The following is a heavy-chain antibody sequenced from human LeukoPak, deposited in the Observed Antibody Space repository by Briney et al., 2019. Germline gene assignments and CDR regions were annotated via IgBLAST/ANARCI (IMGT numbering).Heavy chain of an antibody. J-gene: IGHJ4*02. CDR3: ARERDIYYYDSSGQIAD. D-gene: IGHD3-22*01. Sequence: ASVKVSCKASGGTFSSYAISWVRQAPGQGLEWMGRIIPILGIANYAQKFQGRVTITADKSTSTAYMELSSLRSEDTAVYYCARERDIYYYDSSGQIADWGQGTLVTVSS. CDR2: IIPILGIA. V-gene: IGHV1-69*04. CDR1: GGTFSSYA.